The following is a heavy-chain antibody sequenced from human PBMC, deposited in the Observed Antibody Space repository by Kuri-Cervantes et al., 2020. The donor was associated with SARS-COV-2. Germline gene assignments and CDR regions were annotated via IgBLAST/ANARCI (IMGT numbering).Heavy chain of an antibody. CDR2: IWYDGSNK. V-gene: IGHV3-33*06. Sequence: GESLKISCAASGFTFSSYGMHWVRQAPGKGLEWVAVIWYDGSNKYYADSVKGRFTISRDNSKNTLYLQMNSLRAEDTAVYYCAKGGGSYSFSSAYGMDVWGQGTTVTVSS. CDR3: AKGGGSYSFSSAYGMDV. D-gene: IGHD1-26*01. CDR1: GFTFSSYG. J-gene: IGHJ6*02.